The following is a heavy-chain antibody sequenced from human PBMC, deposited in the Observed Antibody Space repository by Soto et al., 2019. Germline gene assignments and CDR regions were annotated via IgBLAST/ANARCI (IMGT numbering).Heavy chain of an antibody. Sequence: PGGSLRLSCAAFGGIFNSYAMSWVRQAPGKGLEWVSAISGSRGTTYCADSVKGRFIIPRDNSKNTLYLHMNSLRAEDAAIYYCVKFFVATGGSGGLPWHFHCWGQGALVTVSS. CDR2: ISGSRGTT. D-gene: IGHD6-25*01. CDR3: VKFFVATGGSGGLPWHFHC. CDR1: GGIFNSYA. J-gene: IGHJ4*02. V-gene: IGHV3-23*01.